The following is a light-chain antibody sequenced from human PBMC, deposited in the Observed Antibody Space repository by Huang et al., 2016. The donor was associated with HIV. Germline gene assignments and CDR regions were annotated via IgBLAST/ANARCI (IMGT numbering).Light chain of an antibody. CDR3: QQYNAWPSTWT. CDR2: GAS. CDR1: QGITGN. V-gene: IGKV3-15*01. Sequence: EIVLTQSPGTLSLSPGETATLSCRASQGITGNLAWYQQRLGQPPRLLIYGASPRAPNSPGRFSGSGSGTDFTLTITSLRSEDSAVYYCQQYNAWPSTWTFGQGTRMEIK. J-gene: IGKJ1*01.